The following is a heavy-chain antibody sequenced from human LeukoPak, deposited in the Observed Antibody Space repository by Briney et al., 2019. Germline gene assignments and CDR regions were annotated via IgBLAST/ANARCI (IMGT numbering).Heavy chain of an antibody. D-gene: IGHD6-13*01. CDR3: AREGYTSSWYSGYYYFDY. Sequence: PSETLSLTCTVSGGSISSGSYFWTWIRRPAGKRLEWIGRINTSGSTNYNPSLKSRVTISVDTSKNQFSLKLSSVTAADTAVFFCAREGYTSSWYSGYYYFDYWGQGTLVTVSS. CDR2: INTSGST. J-gene: IGHJ4*02. V-gene: IGHV4-61*02. CDR1: GGSISSGSYF.